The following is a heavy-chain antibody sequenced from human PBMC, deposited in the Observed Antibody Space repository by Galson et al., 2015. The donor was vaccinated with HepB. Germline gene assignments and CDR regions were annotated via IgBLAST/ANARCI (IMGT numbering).Heavy chain of an antibody. V-gene: IGHV3-49*04. D-gene: IGHD6-19*01. J-gene: IGHJ4*02. Sequence: PRLSCAGSGFTFVDYAMAWVRQAPGKGLGWVGFIRSKVHGGTTEYAASVRGRFTISRDDSKSIAYLQMNSLKTEDSAVYFCARHLAVAATYFDYWGQGTLVTVSS. CDR1: GFTFVDYA. CDR2: IRSKVHGGTT. CDR3: ARHLAVAATYFDY.